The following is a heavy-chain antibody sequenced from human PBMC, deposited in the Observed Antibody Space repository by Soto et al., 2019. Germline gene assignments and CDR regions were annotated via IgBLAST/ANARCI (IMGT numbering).Heavy chain of an antibody. V-gene: IGHV4-39*01. J-gene: IGHJ3*02. Sequence: QLLESGPGLVKPSETLSLTCTVSGGSISSSSYYWGWIRQPPGKGLEWIGSIYYSGSTYYNPSLKSRVTISVDTSKNQFSLKLSSVTAADTAVYYCARRSQIWGSIAAAGTWAFDIWGQGTMVTVSS. CDR1: GGSISSSSYY. CDR3: ARRSQIWGSIAAAGTWAFDI. D-gene: IGHD6-13*01. CDR2: IYYSGST.